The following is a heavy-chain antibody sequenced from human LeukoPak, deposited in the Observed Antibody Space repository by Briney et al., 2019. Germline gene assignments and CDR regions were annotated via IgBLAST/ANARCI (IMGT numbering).Heavy chain of an antibody. D-gene: IGHD5-18*01. J-gene: IGHJ6*03. V-gene: IGHV4-61*02. CDR3: ARDLGPGYSYGGYYYYYYYMDV. CDR1: GGSISSGSYY. Sequence: MPSQTLSLTCTVSGGSISSGSYYWSWIRQPAGKGLEWIGRIFTSGSTKYNPSLKSRVTISVDTSKNQFSLKLSSVTAADTAVYYCARDLGPGYSYGGYYYYYYYMDVWGKGTTVTVSS. CDR2: IFTSGST.